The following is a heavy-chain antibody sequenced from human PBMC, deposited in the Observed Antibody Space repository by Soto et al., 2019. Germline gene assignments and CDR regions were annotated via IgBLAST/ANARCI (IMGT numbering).Heavy chain of an antibody. CDR1: GFSFSDYW. J-gene: IGHJ3*02. CDR2: IYNDGSHS. Sequence: EVQLVESGGGLVRPGGSLRLSCVASGFSFSDYWMNWVRQVPGKRPAWVSQIYNDGSHSSSADSVKGRFTISRDNAINTLYLQMNGLTAEDTAVYYCARRVATSEAFDIWGQGTLVIVSS. D-gene: IGHD2-15*01. CDR3: ARRVATSEAFDI. V-gene: IGHV3-74*01.